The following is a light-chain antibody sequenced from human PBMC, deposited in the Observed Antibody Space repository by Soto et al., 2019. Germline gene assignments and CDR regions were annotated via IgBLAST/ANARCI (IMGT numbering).Light chain of an antibody. J-gene: IGKJ4*01. CDR3: QKYNSAPLT. CDR2: ATS. V-gene: IGKV1-27*01. CDR1: QGIAPY. Sequence: DVHMTQSPSSLSAFVGDRVTITCRASQGIAPYLAWFQQKPGKVPKLLIYATSTLQSGVPSRFSGSGSGTDFTLTISSLQPEDVGTYYCQKYNSAPLTFGGGTKEEIK.